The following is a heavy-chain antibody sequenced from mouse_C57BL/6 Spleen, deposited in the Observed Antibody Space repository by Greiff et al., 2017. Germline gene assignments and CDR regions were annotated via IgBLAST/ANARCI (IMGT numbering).Heavy chain of an antibody. V-gene: IGHV1-15*01. CDR2: IDPETGGP. D-gene: IGHD1-1*01. CDR1: GYTFTDYE. Sequence: VQVVESGAELVRPGASVTLSCKASGYTFTDYEMHWVKQTPVHGLEWIGAIDPETGGPAYNQKFKGKAILTAAQSSRTAYMELRSLTSEDSAVYYCTRFSFITSSWYFDVWGTGTTVTVSS. CDR3: TRFSFITSSWYFDV. J-gene: IGHJ1*03.